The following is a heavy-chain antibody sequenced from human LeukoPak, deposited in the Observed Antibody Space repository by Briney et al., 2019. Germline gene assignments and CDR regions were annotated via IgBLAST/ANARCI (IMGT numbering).Heavy chain of an antibody. CDR2: IHTSGST. CDR3: ARDQYYYDSSGYLTFDY. CDR1: GASIDSYY. J-gene: IGHJ4*02. D-gene: IGHD3-22*01. V-gene: IGHV4-4*07. Sequence: PSETLSLTCTISGASIDSYYWSWIRQPAGKGLEWIGRIHTSGSTNYNPSLKSRVTMSVDTSKNQFSLKLSSVTAADTAVYYCARDQYYYDSSGYLTFDYWGQGTLVTVSS.